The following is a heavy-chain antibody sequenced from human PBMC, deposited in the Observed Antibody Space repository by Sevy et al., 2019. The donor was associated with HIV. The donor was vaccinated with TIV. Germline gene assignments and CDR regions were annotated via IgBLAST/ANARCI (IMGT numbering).Heavy chain of an antibody. CDR1: GFTFSSYS. J-gene: IGHJ4*02. CDR2: ISSSSSYI. Sequence: GGSLRLSCAASGFTFSSYSMNWVRQAPGKGLEWVSSISSSSSYIYYADSVKGRFTISRDNAKNSLYLQMNSLRAEDTAVYYCARGVGGSGYSTEYFDYWGQGTLVTVSS. CDR3: ARGVGGSGYSTEYFDY. D-gene: IGHD3-3*01. V-gene: IGHV3-21*01.